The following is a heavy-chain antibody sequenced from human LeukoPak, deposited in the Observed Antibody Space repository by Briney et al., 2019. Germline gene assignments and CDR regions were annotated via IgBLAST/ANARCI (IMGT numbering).Heavy chain of an antibody. Sequence: GGSLRLSCAASGFTFSSYAMSWVRQAPGKGLEWVSAISGSGGSTYYADSVKGRFTISRDNSKNTLYLQMNSLRAEDTAVYYCAKVGITMVRGVSSYYFDYWGQGTLVTVSS. V-gene: IGHV3-23*01. D-gene: IGHD3-10*01. J-gene: IGHJ4*02. CDR1: GFTFSSYA. CDR2: ISGSGGST. CDR3: AKVGITMVRGVSSYYFDY.